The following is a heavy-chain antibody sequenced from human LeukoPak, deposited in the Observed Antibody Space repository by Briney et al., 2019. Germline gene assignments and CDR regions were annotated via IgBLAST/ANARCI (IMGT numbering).Heavy chain of an antibody. CDR3: ARSGYCSSTSCNRFFDY. D-gene: IGHD2-2*03. V-gene: IGHV7-4-1*02. CDR2: INTNTGNP. J-gene: IGHJ4*02. CDR1: GYTFTSYA. Sequence: GASVKVSCKASGYTFTSYAMNWVRQAPGQGLEWMGWINTNTGNPTYAQGFTGRFVFSLDTSVSTAYLQISSLKAEDTAVYYCARSGYCSSTSCNRFFDYWGQGTLVTVSS.